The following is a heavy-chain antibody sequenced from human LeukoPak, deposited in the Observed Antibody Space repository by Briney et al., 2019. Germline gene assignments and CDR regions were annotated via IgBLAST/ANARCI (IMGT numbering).Heavy chain of an antibody. CDR3: ARRGVQEQTFDI. Sequence: PSETLSLTCTVSGGSISSSSYYWGWIRQPPGKGLEWIGSIYYSGSTYYNPSLKSRVTISVDTSKNQFSLKLSSVTAADTAVYYCARRGVQEQTFDIWGQGTTVTVSS. V-gene: IGHV4-39*01. D-gene: IGHD1/OR15-1a*01. CDR1: GGSISSSSYY. J-gene: IGHJ6*02. CDR2: IYYSGST.